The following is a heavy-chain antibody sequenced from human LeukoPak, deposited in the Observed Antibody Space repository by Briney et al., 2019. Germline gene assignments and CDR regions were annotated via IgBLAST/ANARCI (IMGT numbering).Heavy chain of an antibody. D-gene: IGHD3-10*01. CDR2: IYSGGST. Sequence: PGESLRLSCAASGFTVSSNYMSWVRQAPGKGLEWVSVIYSGGSTYYADSVKGRFTISRDNSKNTLYLQMNSLRAEDTAVYYCAIRWFGELSLDYWGQGTLVTVSS. CDR1: GFTVSSNY. CDR3: AIRWFGELSLDY. J-gene: IGHJ4*02. V-gene: IGHV3-53*01.